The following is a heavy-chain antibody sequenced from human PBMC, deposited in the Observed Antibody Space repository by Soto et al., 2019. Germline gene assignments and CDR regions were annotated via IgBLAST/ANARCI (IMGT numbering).Heavy chain of an antibody. Sequence: QITLKESGPTVVQPTQTLTLTCSFSGFSLSTSAEGVAWIRQPPGKALEWLALIYWDDDERYSPFLKSRLTSSKXXSNNQVVLTMTNMDPVDTATYFCAHKGGRGATMDVWGQGATVTVSS. V-gene: IGHV2-5*02. CDR1: GFSLSTSAEG. CDR3: AHKGGRGATMDV. J-gene: IGHJ6*02. CDR2: IYWDDDE. D-gene: IGHD2-15*01.